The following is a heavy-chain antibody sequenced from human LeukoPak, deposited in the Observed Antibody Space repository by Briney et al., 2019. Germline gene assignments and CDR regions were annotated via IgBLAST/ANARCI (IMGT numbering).Heavy chain of an antibody. CDR1: GYTFTGYY. V-gene: IGHV1-2*02. Sequence: ASVKVSCKASGYTFTGYYMHWVRQAPGQGLEWMGWINPNSGGTNYAQKFQGRVTMTRDTSISTAYMELSRLRSDDTAVYYCAREANYYDSSGYYLFDYWGQGTTVTVSS. CDR2: INPNSGGT. CDR3: AREANYYDSSGYYLFDY. D-gene: IGHD3-22*01. J-gene: IGHJ4*03.